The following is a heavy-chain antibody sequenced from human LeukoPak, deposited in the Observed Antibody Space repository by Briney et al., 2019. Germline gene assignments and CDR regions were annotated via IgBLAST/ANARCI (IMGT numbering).Heavy chain of an antibody. CDR1: GFTVSSDW. CDR3: ARGRRSGYQLDY. Sequence: PGGSLRLSCAASGFTVSSDWMGWVRHAGGKGLVWVSRINRDGSSTSYADSVKGRFTISRDNAKNTLYLQMNSLSAEDTAVYYCARGRRSGYQLDYWGQGTLVTVSS. CDR2: INRDGSST. V-gene: IGHV3-74*01. D-gene: IGHD3-3*01. J-gene: IGHJ4*02.